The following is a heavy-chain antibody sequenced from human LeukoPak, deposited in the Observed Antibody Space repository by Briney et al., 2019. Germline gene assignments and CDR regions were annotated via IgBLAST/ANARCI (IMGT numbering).Heavy chain of an antibody. Sequence: ASVKVSCKASEYTFTGYYMHWVRQAPGQGLEWMGRINPNSGGTNYAQKFQGRVTMTRDTSISTAYMELSRLRSDDTAVYYCARVSDSRGAFDIWGQGTMVTVSS. V-gene: IGHV1-2*06. D-gene: IGHD3-22*01. CDR1: EYTFTGYY. CDR3: ARVSDSRGAFDI. J-gene: IGHJ3*02. CDR2: INPNSGGT.